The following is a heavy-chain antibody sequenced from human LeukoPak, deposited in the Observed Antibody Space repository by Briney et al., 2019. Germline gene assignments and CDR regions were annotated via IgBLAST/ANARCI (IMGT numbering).Heavy chain of an antibody. CDR1: GLPFCSFA. CDR3: AKDGYYYDSSGYYGQTFDY. D-gene: IGHD3-22*01. J-gene: IGHJ4*02. V-gene: IGHV3-23*01. CDR2: FSGSGGNT. Sequence: GGSLRLSCAVSGLPFCSFAMLWVRHAPGRGLEGVTGFSGSGGNTYYADSVKGRFNIARDNSKNTLYLQMNSLRAEDTAVYYCAKDGYYYDSSGYYGQTFDYWGQGTLVTVSS.